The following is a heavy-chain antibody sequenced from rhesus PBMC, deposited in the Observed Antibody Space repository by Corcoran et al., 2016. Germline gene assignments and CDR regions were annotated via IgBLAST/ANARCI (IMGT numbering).Heavy chain of an antibody. D-gene: IGHD6-31*01. Sequence: EVQLVESGGGLVQPGGSLGLSCAASGFTFRDYALDWVRQGHGRGLEWVGFIRSQAYGGTAEYAASVKGRFTISRDDSKNTAYLQMSSLKTEDTAVYYCTFYSSGWYVEYFEFWGQGALATVSS. CDR2: IRSQAYGGTA. V-gene: IGHV3-153D*01. CDR3: TFYSSGWYVEYFEF. J-gene: IGHJ1*01. CDR1: GFTFRDYA.